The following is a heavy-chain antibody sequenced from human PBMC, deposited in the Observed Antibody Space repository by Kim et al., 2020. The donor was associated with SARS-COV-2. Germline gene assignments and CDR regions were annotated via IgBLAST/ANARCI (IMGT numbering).Heavy chain of an antibody. J-gene: IGHJ6*02. Sequence: SETLSLTCTVSGGSITTYYWSWIRQPPGKGLEWIGYIYYPGSTTYNPSLKSRVAISIDTSKNQFSLKLNSVTAADTAVYYCARGTHKILTPSNTDYYYYDMDVWGQGTTVTVSS. CDR1: GGSITTYY. V-gene: IGHV4-59*01. CDR3: ARGTHKILTPSNTDYYYYDMDV. D-gene: IGHD2-21*01. CDR2: IYYPGST.